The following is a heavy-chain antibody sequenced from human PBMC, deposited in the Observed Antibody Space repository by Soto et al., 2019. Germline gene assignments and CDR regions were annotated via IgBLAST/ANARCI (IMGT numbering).Heavy chain of an antibody. CDR3: AKDRNGIAVAGFSH. D-gene: IGHD6-19*01. CDR1: GFTFSSYG. J-gene: IGHJ4*02. CDR2: ISYDGSNK. Sequence: GGSLRLSCAASGFTFSSYGMHWVRQAPGKGLEWVAVISYDGSNKYYADSVKGRFTISRDNSKNTLYLQMNSLRAEDTAVYYCAKDRNGIAVAGFSHWGQGTLVTVSS. V-gene: IGHV3-30*18.